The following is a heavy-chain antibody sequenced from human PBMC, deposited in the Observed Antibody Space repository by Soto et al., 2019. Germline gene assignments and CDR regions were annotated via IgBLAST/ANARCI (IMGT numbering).Heavy chain of an antibody. CDR1: GFTFSSYG. J-gene: IGHJ5*02. CDR2: IWYDGSNK. V-gene: IGHV3-33*01. Sequence: QVQLVESGGGVVQPGRSLRLSCAASGFTFSSYGMHWVRQAPGKGLEWVAVIWYDGSNKYYADSVKGRFTISRDNSKNTLYLQMNSLRAEDTAVYYCALDSSGYYYNWFDPWGQGTLVTVSS. D-gene: IGHD3-22*01. CDR3: ALDSSGYYYNWFDP.